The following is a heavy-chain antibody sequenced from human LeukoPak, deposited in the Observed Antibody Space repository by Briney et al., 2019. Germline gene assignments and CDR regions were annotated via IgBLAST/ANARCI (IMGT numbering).Heavy chain of an antibody. CDR3: ASAREYCGSAECYEYFQH. D-gene: IGHD2-21*01. J-gene: IGHJ1*01. Sequence: GGSLRLSCAASGVTVGTNSMSWARQSPGKGLEWVSVIYGGGSTYNADSVNGRFTVSRDNSRNTLVLRMNNLRAEDTALYFCASAREYCGSAECYEYFQHWGQGTLVIVSS. CDR1: GVTVGTNS. CDR2: IYGGGST. V-gene: IGHV3-53*01.